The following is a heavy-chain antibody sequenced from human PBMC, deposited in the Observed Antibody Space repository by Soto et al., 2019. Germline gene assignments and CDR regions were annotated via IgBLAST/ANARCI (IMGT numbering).Heavy chain of an antibody. D-gene: IGHD3-10*01. CDR3: ASYASGSPGY. CDR1: GGSFSGYY. CDR2: ITHSGGT. V-gene: IGHV4-34*01. J-gene: IGHJ4*02. Sequence: QVQLQQWGAGLLKPSETLSLTCAVYGGSFSGYYWSWIRQPPGKGLEWIGEITHSGGTSYNPSLKSRVTISIDTSKQPFYLKLTSRTAADTGVYYCASYASGSPGYWGQGTLVTVSS.